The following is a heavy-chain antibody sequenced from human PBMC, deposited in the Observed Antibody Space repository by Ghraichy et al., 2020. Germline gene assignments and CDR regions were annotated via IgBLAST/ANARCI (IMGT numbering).Heavy chain of an antibody. D-gene: IGHD3-22*01. CDR2: ISSSSSSTI. CDR3: ASGVGDYYDSSGYYGDS. Sequence: GGSLRLSCAASGFTFSSYSMNWVRQAPGKGLEWVSYISSSSSSTIYYADSVKGRFTISRDNAKNSLYLQMNSLRDEDTAVYYCASGVGDYYDSSGYYGDSWGQGTLVTVSS. V-gene: IGHV3-48*02. CDR1: GFTFSSYS. J-gene: IGHJ4*02.